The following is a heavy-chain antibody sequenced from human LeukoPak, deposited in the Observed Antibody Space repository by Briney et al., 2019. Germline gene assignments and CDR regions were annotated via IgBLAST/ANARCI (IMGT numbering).Heavy chain of an antibody. V-gene: IGHV5-51*01. CDR3: ASSDIAAAGIFDY. CDR2: IYPGDSDT. D-gene: IGHD6-13*01. J-gene: IGHJ4*02. Sequence: GESLKISCKGSGYSFTSYWIGWVRQMPGKGLEWMGIIYPGDSDTRYSPSFQGQVTISADKSIGTAYLQWSSLKASDTAMYYCASSDIAAAGIFDYWGQGTLVTVSS. CDR1: GYSFTSYW.